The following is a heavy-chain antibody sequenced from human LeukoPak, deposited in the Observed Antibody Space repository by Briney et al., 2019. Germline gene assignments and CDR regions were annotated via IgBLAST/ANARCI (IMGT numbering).Heavy chain of an antibody. CDR3: ARVLRLGLAVAGTGYYYGMDV. CDR1: GGSFSGYY. V-gene: IGHV4-34*01. Sequence: SETLSLTCAVYGGSFSGYYWSWIRQPPGKGLEWIGEINHSGSTNYNPSLKSRVTMSVDTSKNQFSLKLSSVTAADTAVYYCARVLRLGLAVAGTGYYYGMDVWGQGTTVTVSS. J-gene: IGHJ6*02. D-gene: IGHD6-19*01. CDR2: INHSGST.